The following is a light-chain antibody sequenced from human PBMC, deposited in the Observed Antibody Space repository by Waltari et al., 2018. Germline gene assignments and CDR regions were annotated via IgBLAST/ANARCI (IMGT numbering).Light chain of an antibody. V-gene: IGKV1-33*01. CDR3: QQYLSLPYT. J-gene: IGKJ2*01. CDR2: AAS. Sequence: DIQMTQSPSSLSASVRDKVNITCQASQDMGNYLNWYQQKPGKAPNLLIHAASNLEWGVPSRFSGRGSGTHFSFTISSLQPGDFATYYCQQYLSLPYTFGQGTILDI. CDR1: QDMGNY.